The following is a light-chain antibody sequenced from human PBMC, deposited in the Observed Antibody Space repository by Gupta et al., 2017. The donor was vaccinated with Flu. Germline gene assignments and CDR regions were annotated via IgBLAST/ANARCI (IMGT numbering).Light chain of an antibody. CDR2: EDY. V-gene: IGLV6-57*01. Sequence: NFMLTQPHSVSESPGKTVTISCTRSSGSIASAYVQWYQRRPGSSPTIVISEDYQRPSGVPDRFSGSIDRSSNSASLTISGLQTEDEADYYCQSYDTTYIVFGGGTKLTGL. CDR3: QSYDTTYIV. J-gene: IGLJ2*01. CDR1: SGSIASAY.